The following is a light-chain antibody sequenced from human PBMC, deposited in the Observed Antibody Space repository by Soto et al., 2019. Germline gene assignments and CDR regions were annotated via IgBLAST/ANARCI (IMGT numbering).Light chain of an antibody. V-gene: IGKV1-5*03. CDR1: QNLDTW. CDR3: QKYNNSQWT. CDR2: KAS. J-gene: IGKJ1*01. Sequence: DIQMTQSPSTLSASLGDTVTITCRASQNLDTWLTWYQQKPGKAPRLLIYKASSLERGVPSRFSGSGSGTAYTLTISSLQPPDFAIYYCQKYNNSQWTFGKGTKVDIX.